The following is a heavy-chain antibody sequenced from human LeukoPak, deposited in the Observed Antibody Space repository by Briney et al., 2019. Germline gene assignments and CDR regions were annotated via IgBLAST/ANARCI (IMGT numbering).Heavy chain of an antibody. Sequence: SETLSLTCAVYGGSFSGYYWSWIRQPPGKGLEWIGEINHSGSTNYNPSLKSRVTISVDTSKNQFSLKLSSVTAADTAVYYCARDIVVVPAAIGGCWFDPWGQGTLVTVSS. CDR2: INHSGST. V-gene: IGHV4-34*01. CDR1: GGSFSGYY. CDR3: ARDIVVVPAAIGGCWFDP. J-gene: IGHJ5*02. D-gene: IGHD2-2*01.